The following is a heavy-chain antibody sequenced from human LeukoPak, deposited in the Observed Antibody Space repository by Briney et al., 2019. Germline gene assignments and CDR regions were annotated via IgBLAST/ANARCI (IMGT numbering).Heavy chain of an antibody. CDR2: ISTYNGHT. CDR1: GYTFISYG. J-gene: IGHJ4*02. D-gene: IGHD1-26*01. CDR3: AREEADSGSYYVDC. Sequence: VASVKVSCKASGYTFISYGISWVRQAPGQGLEWMGWISTYNGHTNYAQELQGRVTMTTDTSTSTAYMELRSLRSDDTAVYYCAREEADSGSYYVDCWGQGTLVTVSS. V-gene: IGHV1-18*01.